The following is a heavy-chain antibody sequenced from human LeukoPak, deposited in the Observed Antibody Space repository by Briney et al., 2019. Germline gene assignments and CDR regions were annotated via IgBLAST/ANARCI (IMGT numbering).Heavy chain of an antibody. CDR2: ISGSGGST. D-gene: IGHD6-13*01. V-gene: IGHV3-23*01. CDR1: EFPFRNYA. CDR3: AKVWFAAAGLFDY. Sequence: GGSLRLSCTASEFPFRNYAMSWVRQAPGKGLEWVSAISGSGGSTYYADSVKGRFTISRDNSKNTLYLQMNSLRAEDTAVYYCAKVWFAAAGLFDYWGQGTLVTVSS. J-gene: IGHJ4*02.